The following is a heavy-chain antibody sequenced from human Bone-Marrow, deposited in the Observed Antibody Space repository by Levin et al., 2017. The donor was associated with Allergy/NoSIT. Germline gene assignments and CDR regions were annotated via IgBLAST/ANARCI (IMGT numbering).Heavy chain of an antibody. V-gene: IGHV3-30*18. D-gene: IGHD3-3*01. CDR2: ISYDGSNK. J-gene: IGHJ6*03. CDR3: AKDPNDFWSGYRDYYYYMDG. Sequence: GESLKISCAASGFTFSSYGMHWVRQAPGKGLEWVAVISYDGSNKYYADSVKGRFTISRDNSKNTLYLQMNSLRAEDTAVYYCAKDPNDFWSGYRDYYYYMDGWGKGTTVTVSS. CDR1: GFTFSSYG.